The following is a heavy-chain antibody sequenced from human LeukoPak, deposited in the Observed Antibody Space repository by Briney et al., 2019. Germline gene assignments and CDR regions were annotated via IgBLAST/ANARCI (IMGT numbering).Heavy chain of an antibody. CDR1: GGSFSGYY. CDR3: ARDGVDSGWYGRGFDL. Sequence: SETLSLTCAVYGGSFSGYYWSWIRQPPGKGLEWIGEINHSGSTNYNPSLKSRVTISVDTSKNQFSLKLSSVTAADTAVYYCARDGVDSGWYGRGFDLWGRGTLVTVSS. J-gene: IGHJ2*01. D-gene: IGHD6-19*01. CDR2: INHSGST. V-gene: IGHV4-34*01.